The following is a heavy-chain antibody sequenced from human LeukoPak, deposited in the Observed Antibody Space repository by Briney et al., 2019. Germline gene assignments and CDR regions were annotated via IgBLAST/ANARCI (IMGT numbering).Heavy chain of an antibody. D-gene: IGHD6-13*01. CDR1: GSSVSGYY. J-gene: IGHJ4*02. CDR2: LNHRGGS. Sequence: SETLSLTCSVSGSSVSGYYWSWIRQPAGKGLEWIGRLNHRGGSNYNPSLKSRVTMSLDTSKNQISLKVISVTVADTAVYYCARDSSSWCYFDYWGQGTLVTVSS. CDR3: ARDSSSWCYFDY. V-gene: IGHV4-4*07.